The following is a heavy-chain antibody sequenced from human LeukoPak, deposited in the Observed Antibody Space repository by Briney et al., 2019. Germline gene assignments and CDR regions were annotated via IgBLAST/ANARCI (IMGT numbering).Heavy chain of an antibody. Sequence: SQTLSLTCTVSGGSISSGHFYWSWIRQPPGKGLEWFGCIYYSGSTYHNPSLTSRVTISVDTSMQQLSLKLNSVTAADTAIYYCAQSLGSGNWIGNWFDPWGQETLVTVSS. V-gene: IGHV4-30-4*01. CDR1: GGSISSGHFY. CDR3: AQSLGSGNWIGNWFDP. J-gene: IGHJ5*02. CDR2: IYYSGST. D-gene: IGHD1-1*01.